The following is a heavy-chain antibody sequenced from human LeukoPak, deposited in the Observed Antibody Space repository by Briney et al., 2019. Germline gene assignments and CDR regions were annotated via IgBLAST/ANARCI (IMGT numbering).Heavy chain of an antibody. D-gene: IGHD3-3*01. V-gene: IGHV4-59*08. CDR3: ARHRPTIFGGSYMDV. CDR2: IYYSGST. J-gene: IGHJ6*03. Sequence: SETLSLTCTVSGGSISSYYWSWIRQPPWKGLEWIGYIYYSGSTNYNPSLKSRVTISVDTSKNQFSLKLSSVTAADTAVYYCARHRPTIFGGSYMDVWGKGTTVTVSS. CDR1: GGSISSYY.